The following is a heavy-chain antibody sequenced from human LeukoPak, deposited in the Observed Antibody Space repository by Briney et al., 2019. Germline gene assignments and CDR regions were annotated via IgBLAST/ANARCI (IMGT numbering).Heavy chain of an antibody. V-gene: IGHV3-23*01. J-gene: IGHJ3*02. CDR2: ISGSGDRT. D-gene: IGHD6-13*01. CDR3: ANRRTGYSSSWSGAFDI. CDR1: GFTFSSSA. Sequence: GGSLRLSCAASGFTFSSSAMSWVRQALGKGLEWVSTISGSGDRTYYADSVKGRFTISRDNSKNTLYLQMNSLRAEDTAVYYCANRRTGYSSSWSGAFDIWGQGTMVTVSS.